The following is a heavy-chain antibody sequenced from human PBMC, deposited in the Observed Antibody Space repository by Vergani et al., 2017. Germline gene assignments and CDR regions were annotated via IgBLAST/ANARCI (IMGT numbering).Heavy chain of an antibody. J-gene: IGHJ6*03. CDR2: IHYSGST. D-gene: IGHD2-15*01. V-gene: IGHV4-59*11. Sequence: QVQLQESGPGLVKPSETLSLTCTVSGGSISSHYWSWIRQPPGKGLEWIGDIHYSGSTNYNPSLKSRVTISVDPSKSQFSLKLNSLTAADTAVYYCARGATRNNYSYMDVWRKGTTVTV. CDR3: ARGATRNNYSYMDV. CDR1: GGSISSHY.